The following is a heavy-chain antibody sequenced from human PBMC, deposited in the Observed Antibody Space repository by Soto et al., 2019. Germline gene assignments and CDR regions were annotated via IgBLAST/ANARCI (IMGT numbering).Heavy chain of an antibody. CDR2: IYSKAGTI. Sequence: QVQLVQSGAEVQKPGASVKVSCKTSGYIFNNFGITWVRQAPGLGLEWLGWIYSKAGTINFAQKFQGRVTMTTDTSTSTAYMALRSLTLGDSAVYFCARYIDFDIDYWGQGTLVTVS. CDR1: GYIFNNFG. V-gene: IGHV1-18*01. J-gene: IGHJ4*02. D-gene: IGHD3-9*01. CDR3: ARYIDFDIDY.